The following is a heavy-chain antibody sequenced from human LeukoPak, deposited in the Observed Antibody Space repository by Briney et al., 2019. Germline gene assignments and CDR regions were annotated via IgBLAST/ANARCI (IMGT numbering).Heavy chain of an antibody. D-gene: IGHD4-23*01. V-gene: IGHV3-53*01. CDR3: ARDPYGGNYLDY. CDR1: GFTVSSNY. J-gene: IGHJ4*02. Sequence: GGSLRLSCAASGFTVSSNYMSWVRQAPGKGLEWVSVIYSGGSTYYADSVKGRFTISGDNSKNTLYLQMNSLRAEDTAVYYCARDPYGGNYLDYWGQGTLVTVSS. CDR2: IYSGGST.